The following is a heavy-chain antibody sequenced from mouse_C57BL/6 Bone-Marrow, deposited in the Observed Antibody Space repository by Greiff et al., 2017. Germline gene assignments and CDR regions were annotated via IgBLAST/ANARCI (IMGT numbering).Heavy chain of an antibody. CDR3: ARDGRLPAWFAY. D-gene: IGHD2-4*01. J-gene: IGHJ3*01. CDR2: ISDGGSYT. Sequence: DVMLVESGGGLVKPGGSLKLSCAASGFTFSSYAMSWVRQTPEKRLEWVATISDGGSYTYYPDNVKGRFTISRDNAKNNLYLQMSHLKSEDTAMYYCARDGRLPAWFAYWGQGTLVTVSA. CDR1: GFTFSSYA. V-gene: IGHV5-4*01.